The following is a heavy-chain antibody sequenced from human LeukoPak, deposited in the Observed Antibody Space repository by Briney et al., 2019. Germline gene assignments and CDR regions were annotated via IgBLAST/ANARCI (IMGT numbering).Heavy chain of an antibody. J-gene: IGHJ5*02. Sequence: GGSLRLSCAASGFTVSSNYMSWVRQAPGKGLEWVSVIYSGGSTYCADSVKGRFTISRDNSKNTLYLQMNSLRAEDTAVYYCAREFDLGWFDPWGQGTLVTVSS. V-gene: IGHV3-66*01. CDR1: GFTVSSNY. CDR3: AREFDLGWFDP. CDR2: IYSGGST. D-gene: IGHD3/OR15-3a*01.